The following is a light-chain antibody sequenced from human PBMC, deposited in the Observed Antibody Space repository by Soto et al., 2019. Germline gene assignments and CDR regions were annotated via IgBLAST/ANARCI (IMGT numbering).Light chain of an antibody. Sequence: QSALTQPRSVSGSPGQSVTISCAGTSSDVGNYNYVAWYQQHPGKVPKLIIYDVNRRPSGIPDRFSGSKSGNSASLTISGLQAEDEADYYCCSYAGSFTYVFGSGTKLTVL. J-gene: IGLJ1*01. CDR1: SSDVGNYNY. CDR2: DVN. CDR3: CSYAGSFTYV. V-gene: IGLV2-11*01.